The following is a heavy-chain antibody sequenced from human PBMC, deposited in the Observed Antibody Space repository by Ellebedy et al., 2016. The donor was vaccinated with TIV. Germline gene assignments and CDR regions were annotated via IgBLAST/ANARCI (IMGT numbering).Heavy chain of an antibody. Sequence: GESLKISCAASGFTFSSYWMHWVRQAPGKGLVWVSRINSDGSSTSYADSVKGRFTISRDNAKNTLYLQMNSLRAEDTAVYYCARELIPEDGMDVWGQGTTVTVSS. V-gene: IGHV3-74*01. CDR3: ARELIPEDGMDV. D-gene: IGHD1-14*01. CDR1: GFTFSSYW. J-gene: IGHJ6*02. CDR2: INSDGSST.